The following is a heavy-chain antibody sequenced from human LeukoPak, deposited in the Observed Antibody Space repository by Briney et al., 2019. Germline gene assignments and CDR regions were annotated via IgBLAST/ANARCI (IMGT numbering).Heavy chain of an antibody. CDR1: GDSFTSYW. V-gene: IGHV5-51*01. D-gene: IGHD6-13*01. CDR2: IYPADSDT. J-gene: IGHJ6*02. CDR3: ARHGHSNTGYADYYAMDV. Sequence: GESLKISCKGSGDSFTSYWIGWVRQMPGKGLEWMGIIYPADSDTKYSPSFQGQVTISADKSISTAYLQWSSLKASDTSIYYCARHGHSNTGYADYYAMDVWGQGTIVTVSS.